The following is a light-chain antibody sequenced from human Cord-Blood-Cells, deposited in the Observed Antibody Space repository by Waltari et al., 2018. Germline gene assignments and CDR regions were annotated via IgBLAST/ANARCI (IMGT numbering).Light chain of an antibody. CDR1: SSDVGGYNY. CDR3: SSYTSSSTLV. Sequence: QSALTQPASVSGSPGQSITISCTGTSSDVGGYNYVSWYQQHPGKAPKLMIYDVSNRPSGVSNRFSGSKSGNTASRTISWLQAEGEADYYCSSYTSSSTLVFGGGTKLTVL. V-gene: IGLV2-14*01. CDR2: DVS. J-gene: IGLJ2*01.